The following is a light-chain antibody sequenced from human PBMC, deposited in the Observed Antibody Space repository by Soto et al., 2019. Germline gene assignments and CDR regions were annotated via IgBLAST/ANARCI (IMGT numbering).Light chain of an antibody. J-gene: IGKJ5*01. CDR2: DAS. CDR3: QRRSTWPPIT. Sequence: ETVLTQSPSTLSLSPGERATLSCRASQSVSSNLAWYQQKPGRAPRLLIYDASNRATGIPARFSGSGSGTDFTLTISSLEPEDFAVYGRQRRSTWPPITFGRGTRQEIK. V-gene: IGKV3-11*01. CDR1: QSVSSN.